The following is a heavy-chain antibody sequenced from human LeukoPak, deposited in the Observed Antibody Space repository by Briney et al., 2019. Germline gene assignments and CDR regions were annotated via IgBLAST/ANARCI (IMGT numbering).Heavy chain of an antibody. D-gene: IGHD5-18*01. V-gene: IGHV3-23*01. CDR3: AKVGGYSYATFDY. Sequence: PGGSLRLSCEASGFIVTSYYMTWVRQAPGKGLEWVSAISGSGGSTYYADSVEGRFTISRDNSKNTLYLQMNSLRAEDTAVYYCAKVGGYSYATFDYWGQGTLVTVSS. J-gene: IGHJ4*02. CDR1: GFIVTSYY. CDR2: ISGSGGST.